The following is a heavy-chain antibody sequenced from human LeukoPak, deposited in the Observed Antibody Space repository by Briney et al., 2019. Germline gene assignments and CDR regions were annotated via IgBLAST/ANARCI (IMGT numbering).Heavy chain of an antibody. J-gene: IGHJ4*02. CDR2: FSHSGIT. CDR3: ARNGGHNQEH. V-gene: IGHV4-4*02. Sequence: PSETLPLTCDVSGASISRGSWWSWVRQPPGKGLEWIGEFSHSGITNFNPSLKSRVTISVDKSRNQFSLNLISVTAADTAVYFCARNGGHNQEHWGQGTLVTVSS. D-gene: IGHD1-1*01. CDR1: GASISRGSW.